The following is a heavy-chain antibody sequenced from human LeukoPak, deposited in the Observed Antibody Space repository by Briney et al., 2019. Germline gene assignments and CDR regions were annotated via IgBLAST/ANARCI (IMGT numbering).Heavy chain of an antibody. CDR2: ISYDGSNK. J-gene: IGHJ2*01. D-gene: IGHD3-22*01. V-gene: IGHV3-30*18. CDR3: AKNRDRGVPTYYYNNSGSSNFYL. Sequence: GGSLTLSCAASGFTFSIYVMHWVRQAPGKGLEWVAVISYDGSNKYYADSVKGRFTISRDNSKNTLYLQMNSLRAEDTAVYYCAKNRDRGVPTYYYNNSGSSNFYLWGRGTLVTVSS. CDR1: GFTFSIYV.